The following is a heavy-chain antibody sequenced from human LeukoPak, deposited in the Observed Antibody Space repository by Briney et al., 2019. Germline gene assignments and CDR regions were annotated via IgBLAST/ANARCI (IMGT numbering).Heavy chain of an antibody. J-gene: IGHJ4*02. V-gene: IGHV4-59*01. CDR1: GGSFSTYY. CDR3: ARTITIRGLIFDY. D-gene: IGHD3-10*01. Sequence: PPETLSLTCTVSGGSFSTYYWSWIRQPPGKGLEWIGYIYYSGNTNYNPSLKSRVTISVDTSKNQFSLSLNSVTAADTAVYYCARTITIRGLIFDYWGQGTLVTVSS. CDR2: IYYSGNT.